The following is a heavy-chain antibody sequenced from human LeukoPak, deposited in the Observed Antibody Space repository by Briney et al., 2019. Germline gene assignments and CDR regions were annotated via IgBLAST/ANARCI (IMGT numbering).Heavy chain of an antibody. D-gene: IGHD1-26*01. Sequence: GGSLGLSCAASGFTFSSYAMSWVRQAPGKGLEWVSSISGGGDSTYYADSVKGRFTISRDNSKNTLYLQMNSLTADDTAVYYCAKDGGQWESPHCFDYWGQGTLVTVSS. CDR1: GFTFSSYA. V-gene: IGHV3-23*01. J-gene: IGHJ4*02. CDR3: AKDGGQWESPHCFDY. CDR2: ISGGGDST.